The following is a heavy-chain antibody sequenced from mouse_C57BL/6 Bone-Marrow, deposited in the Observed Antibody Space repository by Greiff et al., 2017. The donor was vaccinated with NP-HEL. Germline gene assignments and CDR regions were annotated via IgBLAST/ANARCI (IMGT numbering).Heavy chain of an antibody. CDR3: ARGEGSYYDYDGEGY. D-gene: IGHD2-4*01. Sequence: QVQLQQPGAELVMPGASVKLSCKASGYTFTSYWMHWVKQRPGQGLEWIGEIDPSDSYTNYNQKFKGKSTLTVDKSSSTAYMQLSSLTSEDAAVYYCARGEGSYYDYDGEGYWGQGTTLTVSS. V-gene: IGHV1-69*01. CDR1: GYTFTSYW. CDR2: IDPSDSYT. J-gene: IGHJ2*01.